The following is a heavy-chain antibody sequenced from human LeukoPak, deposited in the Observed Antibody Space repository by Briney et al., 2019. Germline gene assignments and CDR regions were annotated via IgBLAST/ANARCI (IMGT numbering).Heavy chain of an antibody. D-gene: IGHD6-19*01. J-gene: IGHJ5*02. Sequence: SQTLSLTCTVSGGSISSGSYYWSWIRQPAGKGLEWIGRIYTSGSTNYNPSLKSRVTISIDTFKNQFSLKLSSVTAADTAVYYCASSALSYSSGWYGVENWFDPWGQGTLVTVSS. V-gene: IGHV4-61*02. CDR2: IYTSGST. CDR3: ASSALSYSSGWYGVENWFDP. CDR1: GGSISSGSYY.